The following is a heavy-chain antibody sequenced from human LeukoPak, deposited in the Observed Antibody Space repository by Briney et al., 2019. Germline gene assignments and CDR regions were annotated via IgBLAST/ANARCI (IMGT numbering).Heavy chain of an antibody. Sequence: PPGGTLRLSCAASGFIFSIYGMSWVRQAPGKGLEWVSAISGSGGSTHYADSVKGRFTISRDNAKNSLYLQMNSLRAEDTAVYYCARVLHKRNYDSSTYYGYWGQGTLVTVSS. CDR2: ISGSGGST. J-gene: IGHJ4*02. D-gene: IGHD3-22*01. CDR1: GFIFSIYG. CDR3: ARVLHKRNYDSSTYYGY. V-gene: IGHV3-23*01.